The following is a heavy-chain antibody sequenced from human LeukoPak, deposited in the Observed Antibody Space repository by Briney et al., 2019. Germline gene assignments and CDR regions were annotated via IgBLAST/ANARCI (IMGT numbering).Heavy chain of an antibody. CDR2: ISSGSSYT. V-gene: IGHV3-11*05. Sequence: PGGSLRLSCAASGFNFSDYYMSWIRQAPGKGLEWVSYISSGSSYTKYADSVKGRFTISRDNAKKSLYLQMNSLRDEDTAVYYCARDTSGTHYSFDYWGQGTLVTVSS. J-gene: IGHJ4*02. CDR1: GFNFSDYY. CDR3: ARDTSGTHYSFDY. D-gene: IGHD1-26*01.